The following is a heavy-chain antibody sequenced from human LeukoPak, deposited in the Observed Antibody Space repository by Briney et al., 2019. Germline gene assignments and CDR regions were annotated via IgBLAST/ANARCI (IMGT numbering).Heavy chain of an antibody. D-gene: IGHD3-22*01. CDR3: ARYGYSGFDP. J-gene: IGHJ5*02. Sequence: SETLSLTCTVSGGSISSGSYYWSWIRQPAGKGLEWIGRIYTSGSTNYNPSLKSRVTMSVDTSKNQFSLKLSPVTAADTAVYYCARYGYSGFDPWGQGTLVTVSS. V-gene: IGHV4-61*02. CDR1: GGSISSGSYY. CDR2: IYTSGST.